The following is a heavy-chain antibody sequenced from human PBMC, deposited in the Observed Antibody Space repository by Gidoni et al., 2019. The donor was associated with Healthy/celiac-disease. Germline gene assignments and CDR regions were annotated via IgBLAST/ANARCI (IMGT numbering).Heavy chain of an antibody. CDR2: SNHRGST. V-gene: IGHV4-34*01. CDR3: ARQPTDTAEYYYGMDV. J-gene: IGHJ6*02. D-gene: IGHD5-18*01. Sequence: QVQLQQWGSGPLTPSDTLSLTCAVYRGSFSGYYWSWISQPPGKGLAWIVVSNHRGSTTYNPSLKSRVTISVDTSKNQFSLKLSSVTAADTAVYYCARQPTDTAEYYYGMDVWGQGTTVTVSS. CDR1: RGSFSGYY.